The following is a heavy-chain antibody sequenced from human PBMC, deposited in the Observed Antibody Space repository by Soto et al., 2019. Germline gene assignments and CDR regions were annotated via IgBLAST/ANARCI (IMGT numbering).Heavy chain of an antibody. Sequence: SVKVSCKASGCTFTSYTISWVRQAPGQGLEWMGGIIPIFGTTNYAQKFQDRVTITADESTSTAYMELSSLRSEDTAVYYCARVSSSWYKNYFDYWGQGTLVTVSS. J-gene: IGHJ4*02. V-gene: IGHV1-69*13. CDR3: ARVSSSWYKNYFDY. D-gene: IGHD6-13*01. CDR2: IIPIFGTT. CDR1: GCTFTSYT.